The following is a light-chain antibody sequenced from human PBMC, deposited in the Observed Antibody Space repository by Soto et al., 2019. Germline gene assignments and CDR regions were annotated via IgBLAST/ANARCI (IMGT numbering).Light chain of an antibody. CDR2: NNN. V-gene: IGLV1-47*01. CDR3: AAWDDSLSVV. Sequence: QSVLTQPPSASGTPGQRVSISCSGSSSNIGSNYVYWYQQLPGTAPKLLIYNNNQRPSGVPDRFSGSKSGTSASLAITGLRSEDEADYYCAAWDDSLSVVFGVGTKVTVL. J-gene: IGLJ2*01. CDR1: SSNIGSNY.